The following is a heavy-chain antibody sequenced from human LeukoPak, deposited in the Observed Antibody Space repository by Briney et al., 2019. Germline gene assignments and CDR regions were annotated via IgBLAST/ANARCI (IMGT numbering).Heavy chain of an antibody. CDR3: AREYCSGGNCPIDY. J-gene: IGHJ4*02. Sequence: PGGSLRLSCAASGFTFSSYAMSWVRQAPGKGLEWVSAISGSGGSTYYADSVKGRFTISRDNSKNTLYLQMNSLRAEDTAVYYCAREYCSGGNCPIDYWGQGTLVTVSS. D-gene: IGHD2-15*01. CDR1: GFTFSSYA. CDR2: ISGSGGST. V-gene: IGHV3-23*01.